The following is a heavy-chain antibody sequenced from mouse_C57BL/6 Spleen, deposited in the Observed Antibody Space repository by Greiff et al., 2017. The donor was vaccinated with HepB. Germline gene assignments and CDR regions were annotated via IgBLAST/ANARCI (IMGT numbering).Heavy chain of an antibody. CDR2: ISDGGSYT. V-gene: IGHV5-4*01. CDR3: ARDLVATDYAMDY. J-gene: IGHJ4*01. Sequence: EVHLVESGGGLVKPGGSLKLSCAASGFTFSSYAMSWVRQTPEKRLEWVATISDGGSYTYYPDNVKGRFTISRDNAKNNLYLQMSHLKSEDTAMYYCARDLVATDYAMDYWGQGTSVTVSS. CDR1: GFTFSSYA. D-gene: IGHD1-1*01.